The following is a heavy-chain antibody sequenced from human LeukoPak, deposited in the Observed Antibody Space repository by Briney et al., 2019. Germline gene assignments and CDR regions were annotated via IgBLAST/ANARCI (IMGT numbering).Heavy chain of an antibody. V-gene: IGHV3-11*04. Sequence: GGSLRLSCAASGFTFSDYYMIWIRQAPGKGLEWVSYISGSGNTIYHADSVKGRFTISRDNAEKSLYLQMNSLRAEDTAVYYCARDVVGATFDYWGQGTLVTVSS. D-gene: IGHD1-26*01. CDR1: GFTFSDYY. CDR2: ISGSGNTI. J-gene: IGHJ4*02. CDR3: ARDVVGATFDY.